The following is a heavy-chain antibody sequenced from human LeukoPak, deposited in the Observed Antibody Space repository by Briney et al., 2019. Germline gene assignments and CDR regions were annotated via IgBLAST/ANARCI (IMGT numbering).Heavy chain of an antibody. V-gene: IGHV3-21*01. D-gene: IGHD2-2*01. J-gene: IGHJ4*02. CDR1: GFTFSSYS. CDR3: ARDPRYCSSTSCYRAFDY. CDR2: ISSSSSYI. Sequence: GGSPRLSCAASGFTFSSYSMNWVRQAPGKGLEWVSSISSSSSYIYYADSVKGRFTISRDNAKNSLYLQMNSLRAEDTAVYYCARDPRYCSSTSCYRAFDYWGQGTLVTVSS.